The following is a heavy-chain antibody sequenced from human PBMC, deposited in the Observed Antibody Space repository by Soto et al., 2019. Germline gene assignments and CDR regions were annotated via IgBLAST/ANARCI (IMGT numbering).Heavy chain of an antibody. D-gene: IGHD6-13*01. J-gene: IGHJ6*03. CDR1: GYTFTSYA. Sequence: ASVKVSCKASGYTFTSYAMHWVRQAPGQRLEWMGWINAGNGNTKYSQKFQGRVTITRDTSASTAYMELSSLRSEDTAVYYCARDSEPWRAAAGKVYYYYMHVWGKGTTVTV. V-gene: IGHV1-3*01. CDR2: INAGNGNT. CDR3: ARDSEPWRAAAGKVYYYYMHV.